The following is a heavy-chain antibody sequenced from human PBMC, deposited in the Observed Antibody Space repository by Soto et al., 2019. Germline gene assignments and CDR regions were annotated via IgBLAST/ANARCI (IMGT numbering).Heavy chain of an antibody. V-gene: IGHV3-30*18. Sequence: GGSLRLSCAASGFTFSSYVMHWVRQAPGKGLEWVAVVSNDGSNKDYADSVKGRFTISRDNSRNTLFLQLNSLRDEDTAVYYCAKEYGSTWIDHWGQGTPVTVSS. CDR3: AKEYGSTWIDH. CDR2: VSNDGSNK. CDR1: GFTFSSYV. J-gene: IGHJ4*02. D-gene: IGHD6-13*01.